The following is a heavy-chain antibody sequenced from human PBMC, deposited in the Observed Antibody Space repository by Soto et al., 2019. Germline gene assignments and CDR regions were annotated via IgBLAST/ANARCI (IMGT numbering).Heavy chain of an antibody. CDR1: GGSFSGYY. CDR2: INHSGST. Sequence: SETLSLTCAVYGGSFSGYYWSWIRQPPGKGLEWIGEINHSGSTNYNPSLKSRVTISVDTSKNQFSLKLSSVTAADTAVYYCARAPLVVEAAYYFDYWGQGTLVTVSS. D-gene: IGHD2-15*01. V-gene: IGHV4-34*01. J-gene: IGHJ4*02. CDR3: ARAPLVVEAAYYFDY.